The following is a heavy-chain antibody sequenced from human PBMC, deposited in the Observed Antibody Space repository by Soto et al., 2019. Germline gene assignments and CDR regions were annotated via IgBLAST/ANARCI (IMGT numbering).Heavy chain of an antibody. CDR2: IYYSGSA. Sequence: SETLSLTCTVSGGSISSGGYYWILIRQRPGKGLERIGYIYYSGSAYYNPSLKSRVTISVDTSKNQFSLKLSSVTAADTAVYYCGRNENTLSWFDPWGQGTLVTVSS. V-gene: IGHV4-31*03. CDR3: GRNENTLSWFDP. J-gene: IGHJ5*02. D-gene: IGHD5-18*01. CDR1: GGSISSGGYY.